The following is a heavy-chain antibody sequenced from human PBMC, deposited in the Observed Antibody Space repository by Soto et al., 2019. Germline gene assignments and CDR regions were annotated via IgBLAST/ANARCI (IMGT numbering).Heavy chain of an antibody. J-gene: IGHJ5*02. D-gene: IGHD1-1*01. CDR1: GGSISSYY. CDR3: ARGDDWKSSCFDP. CDR2: IYYSGST. V-gene: IGHV4-59*01. Sequence: LSLTCTVSGGSISSYYWSWIRQPPGKGLEWIGYIYYSGSTSYNPSLKSRVTISVDTSKNQFSLKLTSVTAADTAVYYCARGDDWKSSCFDPWGQGTLVTVSS.